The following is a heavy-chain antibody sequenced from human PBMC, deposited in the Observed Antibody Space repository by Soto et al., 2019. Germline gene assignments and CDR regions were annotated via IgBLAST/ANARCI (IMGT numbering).Heavy chain of an antibody. CDR3: ARHLTYCSAGSCYSDFPYYGMAV. D-gene: IGHD2-15*01. Sequence: ASVKVSCKASGYTFTSYDINWVRQATGQGLEWMGWMNPNSGNTGYAQKFQGRVTMTRNTSISTAYMELGSLRSEDTAVYYCARHLTYCSAGSCYSDFPYYGMAVWGQGTTVTVSS. J-gene: IGHJ6*02. V-gene: IGHV1-8*01. CDR1: GYTFTSYD. CDR2: MNPNSGNT.